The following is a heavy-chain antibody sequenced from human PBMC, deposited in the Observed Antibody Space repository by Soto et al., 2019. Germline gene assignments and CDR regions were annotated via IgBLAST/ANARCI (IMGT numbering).Heavy chain of an antibody. CDR2: IRSKAYGGTT. V-gene: IGHV3-49*03. CDR1: GFTFCDYA. D-gene: IGHD6-13*01. Sequence: GGSLRLSCTASGFTFCDYAMSWFRQAPGKGLEWVGFIRSKAYGGTTEYAASVKGRFTISRDDSKSIAYLQMNSLKTEDTAVYYCTRDRWGIAAVGPTTTRLFDYWGQGTLVTVSS. J-gene: IGHJ4*02. CDR3: TRDRWGIAAVGPTTTRLFDY.